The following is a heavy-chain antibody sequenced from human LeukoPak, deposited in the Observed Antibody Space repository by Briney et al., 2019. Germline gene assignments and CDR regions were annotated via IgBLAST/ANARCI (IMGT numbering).Heavy chain of an antibody. CDR2: INPSGGST. CDR1: GYTFTNYY. Sequence: ASVKVSCKASGYTFTNYYMHWVRQAPGQGLEWMGIINPSGGSTSYAQKFQGRVTMTRDMSTSIVYMELSSLRSEDTAVYYCARPSPVSGEDYWGQGTLVTVSS. CDR3: ARPSPVSGEDY. D-gene: IGHD3-16*01. V-gene: IGHV1-46*01. J-gene: IGHJ4*02.